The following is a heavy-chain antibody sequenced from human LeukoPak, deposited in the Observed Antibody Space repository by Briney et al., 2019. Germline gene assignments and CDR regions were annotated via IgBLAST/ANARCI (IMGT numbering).Heavy chain of an antibody. CDR3: ARGGSGGPSNY. V-gene: IGHV1-3*01. J-gene: IGHJ4*02. D-gene: IGHD4-23*01. Sequence: VASVKVSCKASGYTFISYAMHWVRQAPGQRLEWMGWINAGKGNTKYSQKFQGRVTITRDTSASTAYMELSSLRSEDTAVYYCARGGSGGPSNYWGQGTLVTVSS. CDR1: GYTFISYA. CDR2: INAGKGNT.